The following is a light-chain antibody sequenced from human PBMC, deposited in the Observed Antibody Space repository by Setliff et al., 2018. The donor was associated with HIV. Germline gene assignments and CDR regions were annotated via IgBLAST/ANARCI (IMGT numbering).Light chain of an antibody. CDR1: NSNIGAGYD. CDR2: GNN. CDR3: QSYDSSLSRYV. Sequence: QSVLTQPPSVSGAPGQRVTISCTGSNSNIGAGYDVHWYQQPPGTAPKLLIHGNNNRPSGVPDRISASKSGTSASLAITGLQAEDEADYYCQSYDSSLSRYVFGTGTKVTVL. V-gene: IGLV1-40*01. J-gene: IGLJ1*01.